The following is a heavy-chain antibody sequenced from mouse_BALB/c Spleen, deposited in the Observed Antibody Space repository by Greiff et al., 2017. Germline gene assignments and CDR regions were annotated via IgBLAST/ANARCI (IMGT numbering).Heavy chain of an antibody. CDR3: ARTVISTVVTTDYDAMDY. D-gene: IGHD1-1*01. V-gene: IGHV2-6-4*01. J-gene: IGHJ4*01. CDR2: IWGGGST. CDR1: GFSLSSYS. Sequence: VKLQESGPGLVAPSQSLSITCNVSGFSLSSYSVHWVRQPPGKGLEWLGMIWGGGSTDYNAALKSSLSINKNNYTCQVCLKMNRLQTDDTAMYYGARTVISTVVTTDYDAMDYWGQGTSVTVAS.